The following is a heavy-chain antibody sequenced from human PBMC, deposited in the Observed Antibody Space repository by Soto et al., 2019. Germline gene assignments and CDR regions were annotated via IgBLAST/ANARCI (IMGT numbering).Heavy chain of an antibody. Sequence: QSLQSGGGLVQPGGSLTLSRAASGFTIGTTDMSWVRQAPGEGLEWVSTIDGSGGITYYADSVKGRFTISRDNSRNTVYLQMNSLRGDDTALYYCVKNSGWFNTWGQGALVTVSS. D-gene: IGHD3-10*01. J-gene: IGHJ5*02. CDR2: IDGSGGIT. CDR1: GFTIGTTD. V-gene: IGHV3-23*01. CDR3: VKNSGWFNT.